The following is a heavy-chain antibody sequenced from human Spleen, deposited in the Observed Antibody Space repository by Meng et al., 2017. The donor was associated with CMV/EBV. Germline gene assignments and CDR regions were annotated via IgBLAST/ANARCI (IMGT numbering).Heavy chain of an antibody. Sequence: SETLSLTCTVSGGSISSSSYYWGWIRQPPGKGLEWIGSIYYSGGTYYNPSLKSRVTISVDTSKNQFSLKLSSVTAADTAVYYCARDIEGYWGQGTLVTVSS. CDR1: GGSISSSSYY. V-gene: IGHV4-39*07. CDR2: IYYSGGT. D-gene: IGHD1-26*01. J-gene: IGHJ4*02. CDR3: ARDIEGY.